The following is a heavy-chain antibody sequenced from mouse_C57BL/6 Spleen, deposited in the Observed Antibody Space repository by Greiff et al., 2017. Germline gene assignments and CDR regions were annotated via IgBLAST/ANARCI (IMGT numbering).Heavy chain of an antibody. J-gene: IGHJ4*01. V-gene: IGHV1-15*01. CDR3: TIYSNYYAMDY. Sequence: VKLMESGAELVRPGASVTLSCKASGYTFTDYEMHWVKQTPVHGLEWIGAIDPETGGTAYNQKFKGKAILTADKSSSTAYMELRSLTSEDSAVYYCTIYSNYYAMDYWGQGTSVTVSS. D-gene: IGHD2-5*01. CDR2: IDPETGGT. CDR1: GYTFTDYE.